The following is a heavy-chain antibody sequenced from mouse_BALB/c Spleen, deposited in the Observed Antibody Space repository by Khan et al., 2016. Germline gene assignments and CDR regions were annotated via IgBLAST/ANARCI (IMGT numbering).Heavy chain of an antibody. V-gene: IGHV5-6-3*01. CDR3: ARDGYYY. CDR1: GFTFSSYG. J-gene: IGHJ2*01. Sequence: VELVESGGGLVQPGGSLKLSCAASGFTFSSYGMSWVRQTPDKRLELVATINSNGGSTYYPDSVKGRFTISRDNAKNTLYLQMSSLKSEDTAMYYCARDGYYYWGQGTTLTVSS. D-gene: IGHD2-3*01. CDR2: INSNGGST.